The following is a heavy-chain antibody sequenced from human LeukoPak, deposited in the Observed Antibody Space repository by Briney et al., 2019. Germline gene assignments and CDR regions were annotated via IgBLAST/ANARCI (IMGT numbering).Heavy chain of an antibody. D-gene: IGHD3-10*01. Sequence: ASVKVSCKASGYTFTSYYIHWVRQAPGQGLEWMGWINPNSGGTNYAQKFQGRVTMTRDTSISTAYMELSRLRSDDTAVYYCARSGITMVRGVIRNWFDPWGQGTLVTVSS. V-gene: IGHV1-2*02. CDR1: GYTFTSYY. J-gene: IGHJ5*02. CDR3: ARSGITMVRGVIRNWFDP. CDR2: INPNSGGT.